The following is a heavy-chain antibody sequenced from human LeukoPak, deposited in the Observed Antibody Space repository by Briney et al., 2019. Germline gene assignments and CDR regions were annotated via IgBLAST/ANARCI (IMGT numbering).Heavy chain of an antibody. D-gene: IGHD5-18*01. CDR2: ISGTAGST. Sequence: GGSLRLYCAASGFIFSSYAMSWVRQAPGKGLEWVSAISGTAGSTYYADSVKGRFTTSRDNSKNTLYLQMNSLRAEDTAVYYCAQDKYSYGFGPFDYWGQGTLVTASS. CDR1: GFIFSSYA. V-gene: IGHV3-23*01. J-gene: IGHJ4*02. CDR3: AQDKYSYGFGPFDY.